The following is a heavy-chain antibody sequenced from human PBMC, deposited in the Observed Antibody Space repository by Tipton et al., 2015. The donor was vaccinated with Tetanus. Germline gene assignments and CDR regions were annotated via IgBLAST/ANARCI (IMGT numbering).Heavy chain of an antibody. CDR1: GYTFTSYY. CDR3: ARGPTVTTAHYYYGMDV. V-gene: IGHV1-46*01. D-gene: IGHD4-11*01. CDR2: INPRGGST. Sequence: QGQLVQSGPEVKKPGASVEVSCKASGYTFTSYYMHWVRQAPGQGLEWMGIINPRGGSTSSAQKFQGRITMTRDTSTSTVYMELSSLRSEHTSVYYCARGPTVTTAHYYYGMDVWGQGTTVTVSS. J-gene: IGHJ6*02.